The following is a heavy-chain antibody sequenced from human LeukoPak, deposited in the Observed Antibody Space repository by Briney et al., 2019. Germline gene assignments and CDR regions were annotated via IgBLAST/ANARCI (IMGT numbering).Heavy chain of an antibody. J-gene: IGHJ4*02. V-gene: IGHV3-11*03. CDR1: GFSFADEY. Sequence: GGSLRLSCAVSGFSFADEYMSWIRQAPGQGLEWVSYISNTGSYTNYADFVEGRFTISRDNTENSLYLQMNSLRAEDTAVYYCARSRGAGPGAYFDYWGQGTLVTVTS. D-gene: IGHD6-19*01. CDR2: ISNTGSYT. CDR3: ARSRGAGPGAYFDY.